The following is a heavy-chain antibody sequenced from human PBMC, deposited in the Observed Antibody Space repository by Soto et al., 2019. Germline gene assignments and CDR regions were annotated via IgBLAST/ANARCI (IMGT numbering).Heavy chain of an antibody. CDR2: INAGNGNT. Sequence: ASVKVSCKASGYTFTSYAMHWVRQAPGQRLEWMGWINAGNGNTKYSQKFQGRVTITRDTSASTAYMELSSLRSEDTAVYYCAREGYGSGWYVYYYYGMDVWGQGTTVTVSS. J-gene: IGHJ6*02. CDR1: GYTFTSYA. V-gene: IGHV1-3*01. D-gene: IGHD6-19*01. CDR3: AREGYGSGWYVYYYYGMDV.